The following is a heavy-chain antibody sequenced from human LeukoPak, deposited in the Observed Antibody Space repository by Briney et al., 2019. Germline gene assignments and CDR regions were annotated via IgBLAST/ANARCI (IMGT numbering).Heavy chain of an antibody. CDR1: GFIFSNYY. CDR2: IKHDGTDK. J-gene: IGHJ6*03. D-gene: IGHD4-11*01. V-gene: IGHV3-7*03. Sequence: GGSLRLSCAASGFIFSNYYMSWVRQAPGKGLEWVANIKHDGTDKYCVDSVKGRFTISRDNARNSLYLQMNSLRAEDTAVYYCAKDPSNRNYYYYCYMDVWGKGTTVTVSS. CDR3: AKDPSNRNYYYYCYMDV.